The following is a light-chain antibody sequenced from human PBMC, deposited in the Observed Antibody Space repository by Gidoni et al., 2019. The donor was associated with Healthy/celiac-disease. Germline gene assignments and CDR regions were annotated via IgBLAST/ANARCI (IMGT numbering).Light chain of an antibody. J-gene: IGLJ2*01. V-gene: IGLV3-19*01. Sequence: QKPGQAPVLVIYGKNNRPSGTPDRFSGSSSGNPASLTITGAQAEDEADYYCNSRDSSCNHLVFGGGTKLSVL. CDR2: GKN. CDR3: NSRDSSCNHLV.